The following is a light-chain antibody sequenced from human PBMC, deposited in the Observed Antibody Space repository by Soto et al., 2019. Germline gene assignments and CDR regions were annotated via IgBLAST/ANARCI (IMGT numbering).Light chain of an antibody. CDR2: SAS. CDR1: ERISSY. Sequence: DIQMTQSPSSLSASVGDRVTITCRASERISSYLNWYQQKPGRAPKLLIYSASSLQSGIPSRFSGSGSGTDFTLTISSLQPDDFATYYCQQSYSTPWTFGQGTKVDIK. J-gene: IGKJ1*01. CDR3: QQSYSTPWT. V-gene: IGKV1-39*01.